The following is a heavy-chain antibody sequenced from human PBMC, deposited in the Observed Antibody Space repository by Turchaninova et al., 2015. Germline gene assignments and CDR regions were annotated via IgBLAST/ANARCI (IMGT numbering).Heavy chain of an antibody. CDR3: ASQDSGSYWYYFDY. Sequence: QVQLQESGPGLVKPSATLSLPFAFSGYSIISGYYWGWNRQPPGKGLEWIGSIYHSGSTYYNPSLKSRVTISVDTSKNQFSLKLSSVTAADTAVYYCASQDSGSYWYYFDYWGQGTLVTVSS. CDR2: IYHSGST. D-gene: IGHD1-26*01. V-gene: IGHV4-38-2*01. CDR1: GYSIISGYY. J-gene: IGHJ4*02.